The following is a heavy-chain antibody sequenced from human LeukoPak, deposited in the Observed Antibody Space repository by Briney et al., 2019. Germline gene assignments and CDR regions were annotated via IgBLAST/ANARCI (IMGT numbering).Heavy chain of an antibody. J-gene: IGHJ4*02. CDR2: INSDGSWT. Sequence: FWEDWVPPTPGKGLVWVSHINSDGSWTSYADSVKGRFTISKDNAKNTVYLQMNNLRAEDTAVYYCVSFYETYWGRGTLVTVSS. CDR1: FW. CDR3: VSFYETY. V-gene: IGHV3-74*01. D-gene: IGHD2-2*01.